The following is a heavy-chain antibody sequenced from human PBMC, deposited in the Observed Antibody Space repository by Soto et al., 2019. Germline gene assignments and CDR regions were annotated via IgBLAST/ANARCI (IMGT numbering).Heavy chain of an antibody. V-gene: IGHV4-31*03. J-gene: IGHJ4*02. Sequence: QVQLQESGPGLVKPSQTLSLTCTVSGGSISSGGYYWSWIRQHPGKGLEWIGYIYYSGSTYYNPSLKSRVTLSVDTSKNQFSLKLSYVTAADTAVYYCARVEVVAALIDYWGQGTLVTVSS. CDR1: GGSISSGGYY. CDR3: ARVEVVAALIDY. CDR2: IYYSGST. D-gene: IGHD2-15*01.